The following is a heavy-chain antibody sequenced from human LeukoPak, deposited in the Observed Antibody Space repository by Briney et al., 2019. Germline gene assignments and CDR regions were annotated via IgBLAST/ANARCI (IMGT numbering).Heavy chain of an antibody. D-gene: IGHD3-10*01. CDR1: GGSISSSNW. V-gene: IGHV4-4*02. CDR2: IYHSGST. Sequence: SETLSLTCAVSGGSISSSNWWSWVRQPPGKGLEWIGEIYHSGSTNYNLSLKSRVTISVDKSKNQFSLKLSSVTAADTAVYYCARDGGVRGALDYWGQGTLVTVSS. CDR3: ARDGGVRGALDY. J-gene: IGHJ4*02.